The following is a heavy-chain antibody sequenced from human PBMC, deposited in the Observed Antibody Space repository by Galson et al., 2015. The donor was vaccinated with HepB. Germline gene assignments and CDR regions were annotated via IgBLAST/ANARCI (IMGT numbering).Heavy chain of an antibody. CDR3: ARELVWAVYDSSGYYCCEAAEMAY. J-gene: IGHJ4*02. Sequence: SLRLSCAASGFTFSSYAMHWVRQAPGKGLEWVAVISYDGSNKYYADSVKGRFTISRDNSKNTLYLQMNSLRAEDTAVYYCARELVWAVYDSSGYYCCEAAEMAYWGQGTLVTVSS. CDR1: GFTFSSYA. D-gene: IGHD3-22*01. V-gene: IGHV3-30-3*01. CDR2: ISYDGSNK.